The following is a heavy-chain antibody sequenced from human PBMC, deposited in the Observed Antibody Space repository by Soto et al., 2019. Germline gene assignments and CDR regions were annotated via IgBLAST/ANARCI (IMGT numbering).Heavy chain of an antibody. Sequence: SETLSLTCTVSGGSISSSSYYWSWIRQPPGKGLEWIGYIYYSGSTNYNPSLKSRVTISVDTSKNQFSLKLSSVTAADTAVYYCARDRIYYYDSSGTQYYYYYGMDVWGQGTTVTVSS. J-gene: IGHJ6*02. CDR3: ARDRIYYYDSSGTQYYYYYGMDV. CDR1: GGSISSSSYY. V-gene: IGHV4-61*01. CDR2: IYYSGST. D-gene: IGHD3-22*01.